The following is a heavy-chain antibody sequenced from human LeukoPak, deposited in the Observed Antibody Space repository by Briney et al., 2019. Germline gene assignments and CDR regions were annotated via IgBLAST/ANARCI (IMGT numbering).Heavy chain of an antibody. Sequence: GRSLRLSCAASGFTFSSYGMHWVRQAPGKGLEWVAVISYDGSNKYYADSVKDRFTISRDNSKNTLYLQMNSLRAEDTAVYYCAKGQWLVLFPDYWGQGTLVTVSS. CDR1: GFTFSSYG. CDR3: AKGQWLVLFPDY. V-gene: IGHV3-30*18. J-gene: IGHJ4*02. D-gene: IGHD6-19*01. CDR2: ISYDGSNK.